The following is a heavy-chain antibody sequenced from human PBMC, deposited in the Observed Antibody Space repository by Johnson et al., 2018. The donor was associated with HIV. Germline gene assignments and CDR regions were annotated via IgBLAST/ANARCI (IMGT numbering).Heavy chain of an antibody. J-gene: IGHJ3*02. D-gene: IGHD3-22*01. V-gene: IGHV3-53*01. CDR3: ARRAYYYDSSGYPDAFDI. Sequence: GRFTISRDNSKNTLYLQMNSLRAEDTAVYYCARRAYYYDSSGYPDAFDIWGQGTMVTVSS.